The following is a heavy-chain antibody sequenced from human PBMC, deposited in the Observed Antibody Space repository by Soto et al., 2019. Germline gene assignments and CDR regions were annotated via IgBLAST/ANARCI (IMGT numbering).Heavy chain of an antibody. D-gene: IGHD2-2*01. CDR3: ARLHCDSPNCVPLDP. CDR1: GGSISDDTYY. V-gene: IGHV4-39*01. CDR2: IYYSGST. Sequence: QLQLQESGPGLVKPSETLSLTCTVSGGSISDDTYYWGWIRQPPGKGLEWIGSIYYSGSTSYNPSLKSRVTMSADTSKKQLPLKPSSVTAADTAVYSCARLHCDSPNCVPLDPWGQGTLVTVSS. J-gene: IGHJ5*02.